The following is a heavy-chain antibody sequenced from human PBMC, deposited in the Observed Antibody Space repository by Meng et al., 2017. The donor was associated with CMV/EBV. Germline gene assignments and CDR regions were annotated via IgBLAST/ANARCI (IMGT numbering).Heavy chain of an antibody. D-gene: IGHD5-18*01. Sequence: SVKVSCKASGGTFSSYTISWVRQAPGQGLEWMGRIIPILGIANYAQKFQGRVTITADKSTSTAYMELSSLRSEDTAVYCCARDMVGGYSYRAWGQGTLVTVSS. CDR2: IIPILGIA. CDR3: ARDMVGGYSYRA. V-gene: IGHV1-69*04. CDR1: GGTFSSYT. J-gene: IGHJ4*02.